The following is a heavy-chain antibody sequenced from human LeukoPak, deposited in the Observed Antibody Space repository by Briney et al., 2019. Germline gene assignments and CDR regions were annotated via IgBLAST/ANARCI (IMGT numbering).Heavy chain of an antibody. V-gene: IGHV1-18*01. CDR1: GYTFTNYD. D-gene: IGHD3-22*01. CDR3: ARTEDYYDSSGLRHYYFDY. Sequence: ASVKVSCKASGYTFTNYDISWVRQAPGQGLELMGWISAYNGNTNYAQKLQGRVTMTTDTSTSTAYMELRSLRSDDTALYYCARTEDYYDSSGLRHYYFDYWGQGTLVTVSS. CDR2: ISAYNGNT. J-gene: IGHJ4*02.